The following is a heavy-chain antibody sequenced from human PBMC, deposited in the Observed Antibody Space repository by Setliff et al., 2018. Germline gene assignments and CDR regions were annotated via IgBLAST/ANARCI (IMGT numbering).Heavy chain of an antibody. Sequence: LRLSCAASGFIFSSYEMNWVRQAPGKGLEWVAYIANRGNTVFYADSVKGRFTVSRDNANSSLFLQMNSLRAEDSAVYYCASYYYGSGSSYIPPHFDFWSQGTLVTVSS. CDR3: ASYYYGSGSSYIPPHFDF. CDR2: IANRGNTV. V-gene: IGHV3-48*03. J-gene: IGHJ4*02. D-gene: IGHD3-10*01. CDR1: GFIFSSYE.